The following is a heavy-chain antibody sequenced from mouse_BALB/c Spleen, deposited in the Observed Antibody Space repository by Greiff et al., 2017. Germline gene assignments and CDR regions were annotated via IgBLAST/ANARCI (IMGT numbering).Heavy chain of an antibody. Sequence: VQGVESGPGLVAPSQSLSITCTVSGFSLTGYGVNWVRQPPGKGLEWLGMIWGDGSTDYNSALKSRLSISKDNSKSQVFLKMNSLQTDDTARYYCAREGQYGNIDYWGQGTTLTVSS. J-gene: IGHJ2*01. CDR3: AREGQYGNIDY. CDR2: IWGDGST. V-gene: IGHV2-6-7*01. D-gene: IGHD2-10*02. CDR1: GFSLTGYG.